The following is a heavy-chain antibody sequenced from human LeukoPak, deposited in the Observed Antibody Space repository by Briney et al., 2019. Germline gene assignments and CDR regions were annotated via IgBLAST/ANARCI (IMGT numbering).Heavy chain of an antibody. Sequence: PGVSLRLSCAASGFTFDDYAMHWVRQAPGTGLEWVSLISGDGGSTYYADSVRGRFTISRDNSKNSLYLQMDSLRTEDTAFYYCAKEIDTLGTNAFDIWGQGTMVTVSS. CDR2: ISGDGGST. CDR1: GFTFDDYA. D-gene: IGHD2-15*01. J-gene: IGHJ3*02. V-gene: IGHV3-43*02. CDR3: AKEIDTLGTNAFDI.